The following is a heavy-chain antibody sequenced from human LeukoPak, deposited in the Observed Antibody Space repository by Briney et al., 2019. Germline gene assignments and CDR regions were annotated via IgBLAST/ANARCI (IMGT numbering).Heavy chain of an antibody. D-gene: IGHD2-2*01. V-gene: IGHV4-31*03. CDR1: GGSISSGGYY. CDR2: IYYSGST. J-gene: IGHJ4*02. CDR3: ARYCSSTSCYGRYYFDY. Sequence: PSETLSLTCTVSGGSISSGGYYWSWIRQHQRKTLEWLGNIYYSGSTYYNPSLKSRVTISVDTSKNQFSLKLSSVTAADTAVYYCARYCSSTSCYGRYYFDYWGQGTLVTVSS.